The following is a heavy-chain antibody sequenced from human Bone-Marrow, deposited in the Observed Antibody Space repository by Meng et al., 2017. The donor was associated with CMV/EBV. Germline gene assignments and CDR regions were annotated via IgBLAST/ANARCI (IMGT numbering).Heavy chain of an antibody. Sequence: GESLKISCVASGFTFRSYWMNWVRQAPGKGLEWVANINKDGSEKHCVDSVKGRFTISRDNAENSLYLQMNSLRAEDTAVYYCARDRAGGYSSSWYRGAEYFQHWGQGTLVTVSS. CDR1: GFTFRSYW. CDR3: ARDRAGGYSSSWYRGAEYFQH. D-gene: IGHD6-13*01. J-gene: IGHJ1*01. CDR2: INKDGSEK. V-gene: IGHV3-7*01.